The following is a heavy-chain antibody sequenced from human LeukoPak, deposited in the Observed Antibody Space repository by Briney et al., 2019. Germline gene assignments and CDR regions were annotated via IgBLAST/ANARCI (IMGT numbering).Heavy chain of an antibody. V-gene: IGHV3-30*04. CDR3: ARESEIVLGYIVVVVAAPPDY. J-gene: IGHJ4*02. CDR2: ISYDGSNK. Sequence: PGGSLRLSCAASGFTFSSYAMHWARQAPGKGLEWVAVISYDGSNKYYADSVKGRFTISRDNSKNTLYLQMNSLRAEDTAVYYCARESEIVLGYIVVVVAAPPDYWGQGTLVTVSS. D-gene: IGHD2-15*01. CDR1: GFTFSSYA.